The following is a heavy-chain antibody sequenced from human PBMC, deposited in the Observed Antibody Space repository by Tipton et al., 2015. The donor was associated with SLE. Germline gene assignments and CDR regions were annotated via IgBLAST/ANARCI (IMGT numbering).Heavy chain of an antibody. J-gene: IGHJ6*02. CDR1: GYIFTNFA. D-gene: IGHD5-12*01. CDR2: IVPFLGTA. Sequence: QLVQSGSELKKPGASVKGSCKASGYIFTNFAINWLRQAPGQGLGWMGGIVPFLGTANYAQKFQGRVTFTADESTSTVFMELSSLTSEATAVYYCSRGRIPGGGSYDGLDVWGQGTTVPVSS. CDR3: SRGRIPGGGSYDGLDV. V-gene: IGHV1-69*13.